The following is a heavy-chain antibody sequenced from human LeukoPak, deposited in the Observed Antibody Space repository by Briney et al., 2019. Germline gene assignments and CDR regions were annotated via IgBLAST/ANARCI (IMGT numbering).Heavy chain of an antibody. J-gene: IGHJ3*02. CDR1: GGSINSYY. Sequence: SETLSLTCTVSGGSINSYYWSWIRQPPGKGLEWVGCIYYSGTTNYNPSLKSRVTISVDTSKNQFSLKLSSVTAADTAVYYCARDMAGTDAFDIWGQGTMVTVSS. CDR3: ARDMAGTDAFDI. V-gene: IGHV4-59*01. CDR2: IYYSGTT. D-gene: IGHD6-19*01.